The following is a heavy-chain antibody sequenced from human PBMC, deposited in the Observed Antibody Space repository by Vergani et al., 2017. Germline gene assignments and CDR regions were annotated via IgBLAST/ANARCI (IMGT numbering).Heavy chain of an antibody. J-gene: IGHJ4*02. CDR3: ARAWYYYSTNGYYYFDS. CDR2: IIPISGTT. CDR1: GNSFNTSS. V-gene: IGHV1-69*13. D-gene: IGHD2-8*01. Sequence: QVQLVQSGTEVKKPGSSVKVSCKAPGNSFNTSSFSWVRQVPGQGLEWMGRIIPISGTTNYTQNFQGRVSITADESTSTAYMELSGLRSEDTAVYYWARAWYYYSTNGYYYFDSWGQGTLVTVSS.